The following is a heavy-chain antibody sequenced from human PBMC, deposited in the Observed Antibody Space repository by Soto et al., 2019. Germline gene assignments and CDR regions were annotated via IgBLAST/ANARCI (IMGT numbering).Heavy chain of an antibody. V-gene: IGHV3-23*01. CDR2: IGESGTPT. CDR3: ARCLPGVLYYGMDV. CDR1: GCTFRSYA. J-gene: IGHJ6*02. D-gene: IGHD2-2*01. Sequence: GLSMRHRSAAAGCTFRSYAMKWVRQETGKGLEWVSLIGESGTPTYYADSVKGRFTISRDNSGNTLFLEMYSLRAEDTAVYFCARCLPGVLYYGMDVCGEPFTVTVSS.